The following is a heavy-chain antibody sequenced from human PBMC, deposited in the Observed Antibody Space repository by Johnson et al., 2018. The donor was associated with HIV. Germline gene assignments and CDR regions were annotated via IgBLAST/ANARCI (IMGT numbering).Heavy chain of an antibody. J-gene: IGHJ3*02. CDR3: AKETRDSRSAFDI. CDR1: GFTFSNYG. Sequence: QVQLVESGGGVVQPGGSLRLSCKASGFTFSNYGIHWVRQAPGKGLEWVTFIQFDGSHKYSADFVKGRFTISRDTSKKSVFLQMNSLRPEDTAVYSCAKETRDSRSAFDIWGQGTLVTVSS. V-gene: IGHV3-30*02. CDR2: IQFDGSHK. D-gene: IGHD4-11*01.